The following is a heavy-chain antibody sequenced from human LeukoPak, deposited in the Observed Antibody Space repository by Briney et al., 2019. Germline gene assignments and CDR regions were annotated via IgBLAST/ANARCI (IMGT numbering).Heavy chain of an antibody. V-gene: IGHV3-30*04. CDR1: GFTFSSYV. CDR2: ISYDGSNE. CDR3: AKRGGMYPAHYFDY. J-gene: IGHJ4*02. Sequence: GGSLRLSCAASGFTFSSYVMHWVRQAPGKGLEWVAIISYDGSNEYYADSVKGRFTISRDNSKNTLYLQMNSLRAADTAVYYCAKRGGMYPAHYFDYWGQGTLVTVSS. D-gene: IGHD3-16*01.